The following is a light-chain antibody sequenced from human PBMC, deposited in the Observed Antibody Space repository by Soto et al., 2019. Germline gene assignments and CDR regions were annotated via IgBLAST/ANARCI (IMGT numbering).Light chain of an antibody. CDR3: QQANSFPIT. Sequence: DIQMTQSPSSLSASVGDRVTVTCRASQSISSYLNWYQQKPGKAPKRLIHAASSLQSGVPSRFSGSGSGTDFTLTISSLQPEDFATYYCQQANSFPITFGQGTRMEI. CDR1: QSISSY. J-gene: IGKJ5*01. V-gene: IGKV1-39*01. CDR2: AAS.